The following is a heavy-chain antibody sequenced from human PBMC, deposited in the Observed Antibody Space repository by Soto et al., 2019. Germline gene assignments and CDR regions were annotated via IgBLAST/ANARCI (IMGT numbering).Heavy chain of an antibody. V-gene: IGHV3-23*01. CDR3: AREFAPGSPNYDY. J-gene: IGHJ4*02. Sequence: GGSLRLSCAASGFTFSNYAMSWVRQAPGRGLEWVSTFTRSGNTYYADSVKGRFTIYRDNSKNTLYLQMDSLRAEDTAVYYCAREFAPGSPNYDYWGLGTLVTVSS. D-gene: IGHD3-10*01. CDR1: GFTFSNYA. CDR2: FTRSGNT.